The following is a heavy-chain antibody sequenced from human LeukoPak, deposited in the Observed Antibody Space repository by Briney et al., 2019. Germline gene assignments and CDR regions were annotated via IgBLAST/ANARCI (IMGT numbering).Heavy chain of an antibody. V-gene: IGHV1-2*06. CDR3: AKSQKGYFDY. CDR1: GYTFTNYY. J-gene: IGHJ4*02. Sequence: ASVNVSCKASGYTFTNYYIHWVRQAPGQGLEWMGRLHPNSGDTNYAQKLHRRVPITRDTSINTAYIELSGLRSEDTAVHYCAKSQKGYFDYWGQGTLVTVSS. CDR2: LHPNSGDT.